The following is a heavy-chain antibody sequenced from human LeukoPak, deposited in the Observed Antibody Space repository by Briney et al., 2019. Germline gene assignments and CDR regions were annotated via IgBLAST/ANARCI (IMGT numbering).Heavy chain of an antibody. Sequence: ASVKVSCKASGYTFTGYYMHWVRQAPGQGLEWMGWINPNSGGTNYAENFQGRVTMTTDTSTSTAYMELRSLRSDDTAVYYCARDGVYYDFDYWGQGTLVTVSS. V-gene: IGHV1-2*02. CDR3: ARDGVYYDFDY. J-gene: IGHJ4*02. CDR2: INPNSGGT. CDR1: GYTFTGYY. D-gene: IGHD3-3*01.